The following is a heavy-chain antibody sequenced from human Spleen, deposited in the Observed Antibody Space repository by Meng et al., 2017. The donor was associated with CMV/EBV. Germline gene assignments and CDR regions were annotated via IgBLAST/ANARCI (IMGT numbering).Heavy chain of an antibody. CDR1: GFTFSSHS. V-gene: IGHV3-21*01. Sequence: GGSLRLSCAASGFTFSSHSMNWVRQAPGKGLEWVSFISSSSGYIYYTDSVKGRFTISRDNAKNSLFLQMNSLRAEDTAVYYCAREKLRNHDYWGQGTLVTVSS. CDR2: ISSSSGYI. J-gene: IGHJ4*02. D-gene: IGHD3-10*01. CDR3: AREKLRNHDY.